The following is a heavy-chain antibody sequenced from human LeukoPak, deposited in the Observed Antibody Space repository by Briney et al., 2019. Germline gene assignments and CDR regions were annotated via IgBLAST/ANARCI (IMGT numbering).Heavy chain of an antibody. CDR3: VRALGYCSSGSCYYYDY. V-gene: IGHV5-51*01. CDR1: GYSFSSYW. D-gene: IGHD2-15*01. CDR2: IYPGDSET. Sequence: RGESLKISCKGSGYSFSSYWIGWVRQMPGKGLEWMGIIYPGDSETRYSPSFQGQVTSSADKSISTAYLQWSSLKASDTAMYYCVRALGYCSSGSCYYYDYWGQGTLVTVSS. J-gene: IGHJ4*02.